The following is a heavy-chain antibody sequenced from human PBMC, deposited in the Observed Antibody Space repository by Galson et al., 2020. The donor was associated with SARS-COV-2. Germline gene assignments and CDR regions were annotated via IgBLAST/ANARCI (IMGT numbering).Heavy chain of an antibody. CDR2: INPSGGST. Sequence: ASVKVSCKASGYTFTSYYMHWVRQAPGQGLEWMGIINPSGGSTSYAQKFQGRVTMTRDTSTSTVYMELSSLRSEDTAVYYCARDPTRSDSSGYYYYYGMDVWGQGTTVTVSS. V-gene: IGHV1-46*01. J-gene: IGHJ6*02. CDR3: ARDPTRSDSSGYYYYYGMDV. D-gene: IGHD3-22*01. CDR1: GYTFTSYY.